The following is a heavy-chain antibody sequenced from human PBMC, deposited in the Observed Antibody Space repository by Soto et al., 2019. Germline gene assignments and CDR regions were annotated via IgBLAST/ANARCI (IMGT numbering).Heavy chain of an antibody. CDR1: GGSISSYY. CDR3: ARDQSRHDYSNYALWNWFDP. CDR2: IYYSGST. D-gene: IGHD4-4*01. V-gene: IGHV4-59*01. Sequence: SETLSLTCTVSGGSISSYYWSWIRQPPGKGLEWIGYIYYSGSTNYNPSLKSRVTISVDTSKNQFSLKLSSVTAADTAVYYCARDQSRHDYSNYALWNWFDPWGQGTLVTVSS. J-gene: IGHJ5*02.